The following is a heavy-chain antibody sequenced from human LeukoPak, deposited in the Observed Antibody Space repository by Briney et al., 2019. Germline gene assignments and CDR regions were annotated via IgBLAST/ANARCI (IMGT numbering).Heavy chain of an antibody. V-gene: IGHV4-39*07. CDR2: IYHSGST. Sequence: SETLSLTCTVSGGSISSGGYYWSWIRQPPGKGLEWIGEIYHSGSTNYNPSLKSRVTISVDKSKNQFSLKLSSVTAADTAVYYCAREIAAAGTGVYWGQGTLVTVSS. CDR3: AREIAAAGTGVY. CDR1: GGSISSGGYY. J-gene: IGHJ4*02. D-gene: IGHD6-13*01.